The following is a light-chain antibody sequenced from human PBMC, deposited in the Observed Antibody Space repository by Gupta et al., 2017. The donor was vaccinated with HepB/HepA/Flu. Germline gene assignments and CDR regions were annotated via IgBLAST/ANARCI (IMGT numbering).Light chain of an antibody. CDR1: QSISSY. Sequence: DIQMTQSPSYLSASVGDRVTITCRASQSISSYLNWYQQKPGKAPKLLIYAASSLQSGVPSRFSGSGSGTDFTLTISSLQPEDFATYYCQQSYSFPHTFGQGTKLEIK. CDR2: AAS. J-gene: IGKJ2*01. V-gene: IGKV1-39*01. CDR3: QQSYSFPHT.